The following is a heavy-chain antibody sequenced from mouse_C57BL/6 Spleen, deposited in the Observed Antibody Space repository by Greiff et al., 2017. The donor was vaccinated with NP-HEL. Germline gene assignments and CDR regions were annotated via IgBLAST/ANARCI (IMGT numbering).Heavy chain of an antibody. V-gene: IGHV1-52*01. CDR3: ARMVTTRYFDV. CDR1: GYTFTSYW. J-gene: IGHJ1*03. Sequence: QVQLQQPGAELVRPGSSVKLSCKASGYTFTSYWMHWVKQRPIQGLEWIGNIDPSDSETHYNQKFKDKATLTVDKSSSTAYMQLSSLTSEDSAVYYCARMVTTRYFDVWGTGTTVTVSS. CDR2: IDPSDSET. D-gene: IGHD2-2*01.